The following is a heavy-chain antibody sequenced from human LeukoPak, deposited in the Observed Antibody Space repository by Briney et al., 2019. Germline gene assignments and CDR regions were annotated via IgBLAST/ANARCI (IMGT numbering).Heavy chain of an antibody. CDR1: GFTFSSYA. J-gene: IGHJ5*02. V-gene: IGHV3-30*01. CDR3: ARDRSSRWYQHFGWFDP. D-gene: IGHD6-13*01. Sequence: GRSLRLSCAASGFTFSSYAMHWVRQAPGKGLEWVAVISYDGSNKYYADSVKGRFTISRDNSKNTLYLQMNSLRAADTAVYYCARDRSSRWYQHFGWFDPWGQGTLVTVSS. CDR2: ISYDGSNK.